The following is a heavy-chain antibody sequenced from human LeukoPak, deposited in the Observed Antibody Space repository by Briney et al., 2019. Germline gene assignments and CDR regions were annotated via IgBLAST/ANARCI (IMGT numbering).Heavy chain of an antibody. J-gene: IGHJ3*01. CDR3: ARDINRIRMAIFD. Sequence: PGGSLRLSCAASGFTFSDYYMSWIRQAPGKGLEWVSYISSSGSTIYYADSVKGRFTISRDNAKNSLYLQMNSLTIEDTAVYYCARDINRIRMAIFDWGQGTMVTVSS. D-gene: IGHD3-3*01. CDR2: ISSSGSTI. V-gene: IGHV3-11*01. CDR1: GFTFSDYY.